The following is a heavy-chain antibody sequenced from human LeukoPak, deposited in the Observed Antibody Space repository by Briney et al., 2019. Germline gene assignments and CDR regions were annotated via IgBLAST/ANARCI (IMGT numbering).Heavy chain of an antibody. CDR1: GFTFTTYA. V-gene: IGHV3-23*01. CDR3: AGDGARGAAAGTRGDY. Sequence: GVSLRLSCAASGFTFTTYAMSWVRQAPGGGRECGSVISNSGDSTYYADSVKGRFTISRDNSKSTLFLQMSSLRAEDTAIYYCAGDGARGAAAGTRGDYWGQGTLVTVSS. D-gene: IGHD6-13*01. CDR2: ISNSGDST. J-gene: IGHJ4*02.